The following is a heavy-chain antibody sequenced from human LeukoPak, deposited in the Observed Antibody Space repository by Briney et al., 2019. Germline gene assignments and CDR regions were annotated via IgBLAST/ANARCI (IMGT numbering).Heavy chain of an antibody. D-gene: IGHD7-27*01. CDR1: GFTFSSYA. J-gene: IGHJ4*02. CDR3: TKTGGPWD. Sequence: PGGSLRLSCAASGFTFSSYAMTWVRQAPGKGLEWVSTISGSGGSTYYADSVKGRFTISRDNPKNTLYLQMNALRAEDTAVYYCTKTGGPWDWGQGTLVTVSS. CDR2: ISGSGGST. V-gene: IGHV3-23*01.